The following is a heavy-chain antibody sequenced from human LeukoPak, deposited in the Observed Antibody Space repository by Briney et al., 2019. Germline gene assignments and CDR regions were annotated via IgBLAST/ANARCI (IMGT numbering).Heavy chain of an antibody. V-gene: IGHV4-59*01. Sequence: SETLSLTCTVSGGSISSYYWSWIRQPPGKGLEWAGYISSSGSTNFNPSLKSRVTISVDTSKNQFSLKLSSVTAADTAVYYCASPPPYDYIDYWGQGTLVTVSS. CDR1: GGSISSYY. CDR3: ASPPPYDYIDY. D-gene: IGHD2-21*01. CDR2: ISSSGST. J-gene: IGHJ4*02.